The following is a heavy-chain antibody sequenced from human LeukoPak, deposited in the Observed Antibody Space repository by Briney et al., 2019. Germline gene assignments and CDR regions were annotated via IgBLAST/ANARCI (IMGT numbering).Heavy chain of an antibody. Sequence: GGSLRLSCAASGFTFSSYSMNWVRQAPGKGLEWVSGINWNGGSTGYADSVKGRFTISRDNARNSLYLQMNSLRAEDTALYYCAREGVTIFGVLTYYFDYWGQGTLVTVSS. CDR3: AREGVTIFGVLTYYFDY. CDR2: INWNGGST. CDR1: GFTFSSYS. V-gene: IGHV3-20*04. J-gene: IGHJ4*02. D-gene: IGHD3-3*01.